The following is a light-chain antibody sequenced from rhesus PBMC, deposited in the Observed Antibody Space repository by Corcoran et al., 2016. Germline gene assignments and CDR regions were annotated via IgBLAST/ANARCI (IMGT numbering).Light chain of an antibody. CDR3: QQYSSRPFT. CDR1: QGISSW. CDR2: KAS. V-gene: IGKV1-22*01. J-gene: IGKJ3*01. Sequence: DIQMTQSPSSLSASVGDTVTITCRASQGISSWLAWYQQKPGKAPKLLIYKASSLQMGVPSRFSGIGSVTDFTLTISSLQSEDFATYYCQQYSSRPFTFGPGTKLDIK.